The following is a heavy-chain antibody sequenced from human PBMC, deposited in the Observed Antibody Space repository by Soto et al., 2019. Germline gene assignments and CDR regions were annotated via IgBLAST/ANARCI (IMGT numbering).Heavy chain of an antibody. J-gene: IGHJ6*02. V-gene: IGHV3-23*01. CDR2: ISGSGGST. CDR3: AKPHSYSSSWYWYYYYYGMDV. D-gene: IGHD6-13*01. Sequence: VGSLRLSCAASGFTFSSYAMSWVRQAPGKGLEWVSAISGSGGSTYYADSVKGRFTISRDNSKSTLYLQMNSLRAEDTAVYYCAKPHSYSSSWYWYYYYYGMDVWGQGTTVTVSS. CDR1: GFTFSSYA.